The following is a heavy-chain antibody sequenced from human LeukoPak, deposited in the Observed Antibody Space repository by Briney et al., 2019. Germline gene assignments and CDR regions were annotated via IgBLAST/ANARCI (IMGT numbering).Heavy chain of an antibody. V-gene: IGHV4-4*07. J-gene: IGHJ4*02. Sequence: SETLSLTCTVSGGSISSYYWSWIRQPAGKGLEWIGRIYTSGSTNYNPSLKSRVTISVDTSNNQFSLNLTSVTAADTAMYYCARGGWSPDYWGQGTLVTVSS. D-gene: IGHD6-19*01. CDR3: ARGGWSPDY. CDR2: IYTSGST. CDR1: GGSISSYY.